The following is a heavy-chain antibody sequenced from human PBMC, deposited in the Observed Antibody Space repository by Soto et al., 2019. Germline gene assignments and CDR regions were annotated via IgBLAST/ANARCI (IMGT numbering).Heavy chain of an antibody. V-gene: IGHV3-11*01. J-gene: IGHJ3*02. CDR1: GFTFSDYY. CDR2: ISSSGSTI. Sequence: QVQLVESGGGLVKPGGSLRLSCAASGFTFSDYYMSWIRQAPGKGLEWVSYISSSGSTIYYADSVKGRFTIARNNAKNSLYLQMNSLRAEDTAVYYCASADHLFRGLPDAFDIWGQGTMVTVSS. CDR3: ASADHLFRGLPDAFDI.